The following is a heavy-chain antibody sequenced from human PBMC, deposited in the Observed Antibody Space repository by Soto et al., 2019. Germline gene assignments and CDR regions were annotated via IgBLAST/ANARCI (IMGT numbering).Heavy chain of an antibody. Sequence: GESLKISCKCSGYSFTSYWISWVRQMPGKGLEWMGRIDPSDSYTNYSPSFQGHVTISADKSISTAYLQWSSLKASDTAMYYCARHGVDIAARPFPYGMDVWGQGTTVTVSS. CDR2: IDPSDSYT. V-gene: IGHV5-10-1*01. J-gene: IGHJ6*02. D-gene: IGHD6-6*01. CDR3: ARHGVDIAARPFPYGMDV. CDR1: GYSFTSYW.